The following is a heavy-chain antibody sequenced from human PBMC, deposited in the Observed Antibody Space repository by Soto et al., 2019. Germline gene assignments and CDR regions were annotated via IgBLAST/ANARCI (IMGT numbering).Heavy chain of an antibody. CDR3: ARAEGGTIFGVVIIVTYGMDV. CDR1: GGTFSSYA. J-gene: IGHJ6*02. Sequence: QVQLVQSGAEVKKPGSWVKVSCKASGGTFSSYAISWVRQAPRQGLEWMAGIIPIFGTANYAQKFQGRVTITADESTSTAYMELSSLRSEDTAVYYCARAEGGTIFGVVIIVTYGMDVWGQGTTVTVSS. D-gene: IGHD3-3*01. CDR2: IIPIFGTA. V-gene: IGHV1-69*01.